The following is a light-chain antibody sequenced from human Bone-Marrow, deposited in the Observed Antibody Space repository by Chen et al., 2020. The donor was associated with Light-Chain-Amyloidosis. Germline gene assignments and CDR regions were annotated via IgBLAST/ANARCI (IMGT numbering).Light chain of an antibody. CDR1: NIGSKS. V-gene: IGLV3-21*04. Sequence: SYVLTQPPSVSVAPGKPARITCGGNNIGSKSVHWYQQKPGQAPVLVIYYDSYRPSGIPERFSGSNSGNTATLTISRVEAGDEADYYCQVWDSSSDHVVFGGGTKLTVL. J-gene: IGLJ2*01. CDR3: QVWDSSSDHVV. CDR2: YDS.